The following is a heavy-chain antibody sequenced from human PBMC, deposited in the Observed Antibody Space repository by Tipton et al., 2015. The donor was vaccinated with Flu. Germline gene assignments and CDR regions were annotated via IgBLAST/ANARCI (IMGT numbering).Heavy chain of an antibody. D-gene: IGHD6-13*01. V-gene: IGHV1-69*01. Sequence: QLVQSGAEVKKPGSSVKVSCKASGGTFSSYAISWVRQAPGQGLEWMGGIIPIFGTANYAQKFQGRVTITADESTSTAYMELSGLRSEDTAVYYCARGLRYSSSWYSHTSPSRPYYGMDVWGQGTTVTVSS. CDR1: GGTFSSYA. J-gene: IGHJ6*02. CDR3: ARGLRYSSSWYSHTSPSRPYYGMDV. CDR2: IIPIFGTA.